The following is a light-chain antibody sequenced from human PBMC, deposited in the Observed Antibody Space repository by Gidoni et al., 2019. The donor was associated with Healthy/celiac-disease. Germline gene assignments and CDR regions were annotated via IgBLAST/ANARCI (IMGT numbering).Light chain of an antibody. CDR1: RSGDQY. CDR3: QAWDSITVV. CDR2: QDS. J-gene: IGLJ2*01. V-gene: IGLV3-1*01. Sequence: ELTQPPSVSVSPGQTASITCSGDRSGDQYACWYQQKPCQSPVLVIYQDSNRPSRIPERFSGSTSVNTATLPICWTQAMDEADYYCQAWDSITVVFGGVTTLSVL.